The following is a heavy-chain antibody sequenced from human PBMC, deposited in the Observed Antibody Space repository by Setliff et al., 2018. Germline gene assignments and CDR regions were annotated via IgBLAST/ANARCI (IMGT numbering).Heavy chain of an antibody. D-gene: IGHD1-1*01. CDR1: GGSTNSGY. Sequence: SETLSLTCTVSGGSTNSGYWSWIRLPPGQGLEWIGCVHYSGNAKYNPSLGSRVTISVDTSTNQFSLKLHSMTAADTAIYYCARGLPTATRTGLAYWGQGTLVTVSS. V-gene: IGHV4-59*01. J-gene: IGHJ4*02. CDR2: VHYSGNA. CDR3: ARGLPTATRTGLAY.